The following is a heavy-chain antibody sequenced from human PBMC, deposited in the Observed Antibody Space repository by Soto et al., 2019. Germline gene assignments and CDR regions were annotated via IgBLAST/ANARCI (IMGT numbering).Heavy chain of an antibody. CDR1: GGTFSSYA. V-gene: IGHV1-69*06. CDR3: AGGIGGELRGYYGDY. J-gene: IGHJ4*02. D-gene: IGHD1-26*01. CDR2: IIPIFGTA. Sequence: QVQLVQSGAEVKKPGSSVKVSCKASGGTFSSYAISWVRQAPGQGLAWMGGIIPIFGTANYAQKFQGRVTITADKSTRTAYMELSSLRPEDTAVEDCAGGIGGELRGYYGDYGGQGTLVTVSS.